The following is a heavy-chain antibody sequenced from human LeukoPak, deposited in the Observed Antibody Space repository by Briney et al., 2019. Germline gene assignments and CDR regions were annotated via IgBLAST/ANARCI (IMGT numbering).Heavy chain of an antibody. D-gene: IGHD6-19*01. Sequence: PGGSLRLSCAASGVTVSSNYMSWVRQAPGKGLEWVSVIYSGGSTYYADSVKGRFTISRDNSKNTPYLQMDSLRAEDTAVYYCARVLSAIALGHFFDYWGQGTLVAVSS. CDR2: IYSGGST. CDR3: ARVLSAIALGHFFDY. CDR1: GVTVSSNY. J-gene: IGHJ4*02. V-gene: IGHV3-53*01.